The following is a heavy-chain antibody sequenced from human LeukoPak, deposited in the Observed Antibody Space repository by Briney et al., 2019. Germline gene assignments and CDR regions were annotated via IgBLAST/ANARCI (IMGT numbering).Heavy chain of an antibody. CDR3: ASTAIGYCSSTSCHHDY. V-gene: IGHV1-69*01. CDR2: IIPIFGTA. Sequence: GGSLRLSCTASGFTFSSYALSWVRQAPGQGLEWMGGIIPIFGTANYAQKFQGRVTITADESTSTAYMELSSLRSEDTAVYYCASTAIGYCSSTSCHHDYWGQGTLVTVSS. D-gene: IGHD2-2*01. CDR1: GFTFSSYA. J-gene: IGHJ4*02.